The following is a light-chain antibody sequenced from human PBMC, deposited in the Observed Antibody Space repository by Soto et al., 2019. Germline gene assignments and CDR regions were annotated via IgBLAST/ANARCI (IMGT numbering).Light chain of an antibody. CDR3: LLDFRYFWA. Sequence: AIQLTQSTSSLYASLGDRLTITCLASQAIRTALGWYQQKPGKVPKLLIYAASILQSGVPSRFSGSGSGTGFTLTISSLQPEDFATYYCLLDFRYFWAFGQGTKVDIK. CDR2: AAS. CDR1: QAIRTA. V-gene: IGKV1-6*01. J-gene: IGKJ1*01.